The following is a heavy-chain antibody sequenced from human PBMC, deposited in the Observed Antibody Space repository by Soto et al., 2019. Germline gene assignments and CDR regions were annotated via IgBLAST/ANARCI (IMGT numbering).Heavy chain of an antibody. CDR3: AKGGQTEDALDI. CDR1: GGSISSYC. Sequence: SETLSLTCTVSGGSISSYCWSWIRQPPGKGLEWIGYIYYSGSTNYNPSLKSRVTISVDTSKNQFSLKLSSVTAADTAVYYCAKGGQTEDALDIWGPGTMLTVS. D-gene: IGHD1-26*01. CDR2: IYYSGST. J-gene: IGHJ3*02. V-gene: IGHV4-59*01.